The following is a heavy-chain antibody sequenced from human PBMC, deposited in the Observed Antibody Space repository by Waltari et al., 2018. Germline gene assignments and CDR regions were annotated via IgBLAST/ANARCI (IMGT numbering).Heavy chain of an antibody. CDR2: IYYSGST. V-gene: IGHV4-39*07. D-gene: IGHD1-7*01. Sequence: QLQLQESGPGLVKPSETLSPTCTVSGGSISSSSYYWGWIRQPPGKGLEWIGSIYYSGSTYYNPSLKSRVTISVDTSKNQFSLKLSSVTAADTAVYYCARGRELHYYYYMDVWGKGTTVTISS. CDR1: GGSISSSSYY. CDR3: ARGRELHYYYYMDV. J-gene: IGHJ6*03.